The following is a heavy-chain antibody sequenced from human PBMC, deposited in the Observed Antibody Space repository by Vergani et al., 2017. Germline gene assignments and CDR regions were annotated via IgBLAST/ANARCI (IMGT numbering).Heavy chain of an antibody. Sequence: EVQVVESGGGLIKPGGSLRLSCVVSGITFKNAWINWVRQAPGKGLEWIGRIRSKNDGGTADYAAPLKGRFTISRDDSKDSAFLLVNNLKTEDTAVYYCARDVPLGKYPPAHYYYMDVWGKGTTVTVSS. CDR1: GITFKNAW. CDR3: ARDVPLGKYPPAHYYYMDV. J-gene: IGHJ6*03. D-gene: IGHD3-16*01. V-gene: IGHV3-15*01. CDR2: IRSKNDGGTA.